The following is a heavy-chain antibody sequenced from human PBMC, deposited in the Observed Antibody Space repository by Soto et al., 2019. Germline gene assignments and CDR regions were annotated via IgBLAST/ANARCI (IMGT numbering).Heavy chain of an antibody. D-gene: IGHD5-12*01. CDR3: ARIDIAAKNYYYGMDV. CDR1: GYIFTSYC. J-gene: IGHJ6*02. CDR2: IDPSDSYT. V-gene: IGHV5-10-1*01. Sequence: PGDSLNISCKFSGYIFTSYCIIWVREMPGKCLEWMGRIDPSDSYTNYSPSFQGNVTISADNSISTAYLQWSSLKASDTAMYYCARIDIAAKNYYYGMDVWGQGTTVTVSS.